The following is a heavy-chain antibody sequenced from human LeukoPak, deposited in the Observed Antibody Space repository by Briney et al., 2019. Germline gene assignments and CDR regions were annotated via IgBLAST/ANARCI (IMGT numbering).Heavy chain of an antibody. CDR2: IYTSGST. J-gene: IGHJ4*02. V-gene: IGHV4-61*02. Sequence: SETLSLTCAVSGYSISNGYYWSWIRQPAGQGLEWIGRIYTSGSTNYNPSLKSRVTISVDTSKNQFSLKLSSVTAADTAVYYCARGGYSYGLQRYFDYWGQGTLVTVSS. CDR3: ARGGYSYGLQRYFDY. CDR1: GYSISNGYY. D-gene: IGHD5-18*01.